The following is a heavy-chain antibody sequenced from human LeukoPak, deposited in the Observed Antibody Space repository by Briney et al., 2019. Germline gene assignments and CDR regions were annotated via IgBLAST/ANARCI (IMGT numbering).Heavy chain of an antibody. Sequence: PGRSLRLSCAASGFTFSTYGMPWVRQAPGKGLEWVALIWYDGNNRYYAGSVKGRFTISRDNSKNTLYLQMNSLRVEDTAVYYCAREDYVIYGMDVWGQGTTVTVSS. V-gene: IGHV3-33*01. J-gene: IGHJ6*02. CDR2: IWYDGNNR. D-gene: IGHD4-17*01. CDR1: GFTFSTYG. CDR3: AREDYVIYGMDV.